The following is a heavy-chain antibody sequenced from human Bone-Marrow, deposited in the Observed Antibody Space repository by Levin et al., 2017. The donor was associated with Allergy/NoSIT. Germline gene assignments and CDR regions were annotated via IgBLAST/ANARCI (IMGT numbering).Heavy chain of an antibody. V-gene: IGHV3-15*01. CDR3: TTGSCSGGSCYRWYFDL. CDR2: IKTKTDGGTA. D-gene: IGHD2-15*01. Sequence: SCAASGFTFNKAWMSWVRQAPGKGLEWVGRIKTKTDGGTADYAAPVKGRFVISRDDSKDTLYLELNSLKTEDTGVYYCTTGSCSGGSCYRWYFDLWGRGTLVTVSS. J-gene: IGHJ2*01. CDR1: GFTFNKAW.